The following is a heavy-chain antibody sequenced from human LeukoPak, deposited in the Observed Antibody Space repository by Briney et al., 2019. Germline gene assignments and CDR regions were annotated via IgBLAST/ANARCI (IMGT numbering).Heavy chain of an antibody. Sequence: PGGSLRLSCAASGFTFSSYEMNWVRQAPGKWQEWVSYISSSGSTIYYADSVKGRFTISRDNAKNSLYLQMNSLRAEDTAVYYCARYDYSNYDDWFDPWGQGTLVTVSS. CDR3: ARYDYSNYDDWFDP. CDR2: ISSSGSTI. CDR1: GFTFSSYE. D-gene: IGHD4-11*01. J-gene: IGHJ5*02. V-gene: IGHV3-48*03.